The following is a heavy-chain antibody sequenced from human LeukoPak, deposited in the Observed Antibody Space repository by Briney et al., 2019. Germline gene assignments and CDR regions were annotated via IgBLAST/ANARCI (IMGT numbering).Heavy chain of an antibody. J-gene: IGHJ3*02. CDR1: XFTXXAXA. CDR2: ISSSSSDI. V-gene: IGHV3-21*01. Sequence: AXXXFTXXAXAMHXGRXAPGXXXVWGSSISSSSSDIYYADSVKGRFTISRDTSKNTLFLQLNALIPEDTAVYYCARPTGTDSFDIWGQGAMVTVSS. D-gene: IGHD1-1*01. CDR3: ARPTGTDSFDI.